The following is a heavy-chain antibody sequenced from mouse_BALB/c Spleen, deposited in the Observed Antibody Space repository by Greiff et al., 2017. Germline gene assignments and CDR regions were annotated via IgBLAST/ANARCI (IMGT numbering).Heavy chain of an antibody. CDR3: ARVRYYGSKYFDV. J-gene: IGHJ1*01. V-gene: IGHV1-18*01. D-gene: IGHD1-1*01. Sequence: EVQLQQFGAELVKPGASVKISCKASGYTFTDYNMYWVKQSHGKSLEWIGDINPNYDSTSYTQKFKGKATLTVDKSSSTVYMELRSLTSEDTAVYYCARVRYYGSKYFDVWGAGTTVTVSS. CDR1: GYTFTDYN. CDR2: INPNYDST.